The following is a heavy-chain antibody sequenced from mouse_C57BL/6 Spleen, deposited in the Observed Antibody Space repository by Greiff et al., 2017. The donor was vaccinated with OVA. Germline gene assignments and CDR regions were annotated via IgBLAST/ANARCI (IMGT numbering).Heavy chain of an antibody. Sequence: VQLQQSGPELVKPGASVKISCKASGYTFTDYYMNWVKQSHGKSLEWIGDINPNNGGTSYNQKFKGKATLTVDKSSSTAYMELRSLTSEDSAVYYCARWGYGSSSAYWGQGTLVTVSA. CDR3: ARWGYGSSSAY. J-gene: IGHJ3*01. CDR1: GYTFTDYY. D-gene: IGHD1-1*01. CDR2: INPNNGGT. V-gene: IGHV1-26*01.